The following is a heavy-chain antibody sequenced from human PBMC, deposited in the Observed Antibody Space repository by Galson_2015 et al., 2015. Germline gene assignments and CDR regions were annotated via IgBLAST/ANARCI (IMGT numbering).Heavy chain of an antibody. J-gene: IGHJ1*01. Sequence: SLRLSCAASGFTFSNYAMNWVRQAPGKGLEWASGISGSAGSTYYADSVKGRFTISRDIFKNTLYLQMNSLRTEDTAVYYCAKDMAYCGGDCYPENFHHWGQGTLVTVSS. CDR2: ISGSAGST. D-gene: IGHD2-21*02. CDR3: AKDMAYCGGDCYPENFHH. V-gene: IGHV3-23*01. CDR1: GFTFSNYA.